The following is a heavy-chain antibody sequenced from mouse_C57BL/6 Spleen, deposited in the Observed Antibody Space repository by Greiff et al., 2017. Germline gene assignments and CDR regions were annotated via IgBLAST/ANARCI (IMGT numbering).Heavy chain of an antibody. CDR3: TRAYYCLDY. CDR1: GFTFSSYA. V-gene: IGHV5-9-1*02. Sequence: EVQLVESGEGLVKPGGSLKLSCAASGFTFSSYAMSWVRQTPEKRLEWVEYISSGGDYIYYADTVKGRFTISRDNARNTLYLKMSSLKSEDTAMYYCTRAYYCLDYWGQGTTLTVSS. CDR2: ISSGGDYI. D-gene: IGHD1-1*01. J-gene: IGHJ2*01.